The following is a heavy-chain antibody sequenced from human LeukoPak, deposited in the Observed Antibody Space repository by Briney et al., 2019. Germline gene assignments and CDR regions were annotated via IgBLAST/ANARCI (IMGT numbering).Heavy chain of an antibody. D-gene: IGHD3-22*01. CDR3: ARASYSYDISGWVPFDY. CDR1: GNSISSGEYY. J-gene: IGHJ4*02. V-gene: IGHV4-61*02. CDR2: IFTSGST. Sequence: TSETLSLTCTVSGNSISSGEYYWSWLRQPAGKGLDWFGRIFTSGSTTYNPTLKSRVTISGDTSENQFSLRLRSVPAADTAVYCGARASYSYDISGWVPFDYWGQGTLVTVSS.